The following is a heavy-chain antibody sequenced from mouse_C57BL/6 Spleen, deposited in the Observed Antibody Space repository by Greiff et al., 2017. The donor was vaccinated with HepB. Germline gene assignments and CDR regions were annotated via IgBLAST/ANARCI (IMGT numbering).Heavy chain of an antibody. CDR2: ISNGGGST. CDR3: ARPTYYGSFDY. Sequence: EVKLEESGGGLVQPGGSLKLSCAASGFTFSDYYMYWVRQTPEKRLEWVAYISNGGGSTYYPDTVKGRFTISRDNAKNTLYLQMSRLKSEDTAMYYCARPTYYGSFDYWGQGTTLTVSS. J-gene: IGHJ2*01. V-gene: IGHV5-12*01. D-gene: IGHD1-1*01. CDR1: GFTFSDYY.